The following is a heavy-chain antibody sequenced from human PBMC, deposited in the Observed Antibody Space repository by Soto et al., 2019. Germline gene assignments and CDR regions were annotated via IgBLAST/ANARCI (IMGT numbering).Heavy chain of an antibody. CDR3: ATPSSIAARPGYYYGMDV. Sequence: GESLKIACKGSGYSFISYWIGWVRQMPGKGLEWMGIIYPGDSDTRYSPSFQGQVTISADKSISTAYLQWSSLKASDTAMYYCATPSSIAARPGYYYGMDVWGKGTTVTVSS. CDR2: IYPGDSDT. V-gene: IGHV5-51*01. J-gene: IGHJ6*04. CDR1: GYSFISYW. D-gene: IGHD6-6*01.